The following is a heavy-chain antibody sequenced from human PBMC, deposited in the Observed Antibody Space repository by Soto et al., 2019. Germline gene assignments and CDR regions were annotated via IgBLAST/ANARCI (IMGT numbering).Heavy chain of an antibody. V-gene: IGHV1-18*01. J-gene: IGHJ3*02. CDR1: GYTFTSYG. D-gene: IGHD2-8*01. Sequence: QVQLVQSGAEVKKPGASVKVSCKASGYTFTSYGISWVRQAPGQGLEWMGWISAYNGNTNYAQKRQGRVTMTTDTSTSTAYMELRSLRTDVTAVYYCARLGRYCTNGVCYYDAFDIWGQGTMVTVSS. CDR2: ISAYNGNT. CDR3: ARLGRYCTNGVCYYDAFDI.